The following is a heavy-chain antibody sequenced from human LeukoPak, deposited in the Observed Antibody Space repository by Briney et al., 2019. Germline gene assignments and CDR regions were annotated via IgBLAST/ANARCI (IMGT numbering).Heavy chain of an antibody. CDR3: ARDKAFTRDY. CDR2: IKEDGSEK. CDR1: GFTFSTYW. V-gene: IGHV3-7*01. J-gene: IGHJ4*02. Sequence: PGGSLRLSCAASGFTFSTYWMTWVRQAPGKGLEWVANIKEDGSEKYYVDSVKGRFTISRDNAKNSLYLQMNSLTAEDTAVYYCARDKAFTRDYWGQGTLVTVSS.